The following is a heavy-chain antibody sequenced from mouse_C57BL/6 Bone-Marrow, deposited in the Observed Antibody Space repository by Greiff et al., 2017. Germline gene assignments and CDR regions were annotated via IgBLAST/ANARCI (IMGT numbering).Heavy chain of an antibody. J-gene: IGHJ1*01. CDR2: SRNKANDYTT. V-gene: IGHV7-1*01. Sequence: EVKLMESGGGLVQSGRSLRLSCATSGFTFSDFYMEWVRQAPGKGLEWIAASRNKANDYTTEYSASVKGRFIVSRDTSPSILYLQMNALRAEDTAIYYCAREGYFPSYCYFDVWGAGTTVTVSS. D-gene: IGHD2-3*01. CDR3: AREGYFPSYCYFDV. CDR1: GFTFSDFY.